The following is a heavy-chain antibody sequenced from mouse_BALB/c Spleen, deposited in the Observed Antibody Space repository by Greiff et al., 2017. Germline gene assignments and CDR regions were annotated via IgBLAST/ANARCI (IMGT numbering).Heavy chain of an antibody. J-gene: IGHJ3*01. Sequence: QVQLQQSGAELMKPGASVKISCKATGYTFSSYWIERVKQRPGHGLEWIGEILPGSGSTNYNEKFKGKATFTADTSSNTAYMQLSSLTSEDSAVYYCARPYYDYDTLACAYWGQGTLVTVSA. CDR3: ARPYYDYDTLACAY. CDR1: GYTFSSYW. D-gene: IGHD2-4*01. CDR2: ILPGSGST. V-gene: IGHV1-9*01.